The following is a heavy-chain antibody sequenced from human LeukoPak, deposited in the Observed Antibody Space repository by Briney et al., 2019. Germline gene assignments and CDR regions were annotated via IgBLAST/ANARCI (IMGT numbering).Heavy chain of an antibody. CDR2: ISGNGGGT. Sequence: GVLRLSCAASGFTFSNYAMSWVRPAPGEGLEWVSVISGNGGGTLYADSVKGRFTTSRDNSKTTLSLQMNSLRAEDTAVYYCAKSMATVTRGYYYYGMDVRGKGTTVTVSS. CDR1: GFTFSNYA. D-gene: IGHD4-17*01. V-gene: IGHV3-23*01. J-gene: IGHJ6*04. CDR3: AKSMATVTRGYYYYGMDV.